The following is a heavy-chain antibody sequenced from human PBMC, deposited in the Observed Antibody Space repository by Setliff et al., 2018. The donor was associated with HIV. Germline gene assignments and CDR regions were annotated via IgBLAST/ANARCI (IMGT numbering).Heavy chain of an antibody. Sequence: GASVKVSCKASGGTFSSYTFSWVRQAPGQGLEWMGGIIPIFGTAHYAQKFQGRVTITADESTSTAYMELSSLRSEDTAVYYCARNPQPTGTPDYYYYYYMDVWGKGTTVTVSS. V-gene: IGHV1-69*13. J-gene: IGHJ6*03. CDR3: ARNPQPTGTPDYYYYYYMDV. D-gene: IGHD1-1*01. CDR2: IIPIFGTA. CDR1: GGTFSSYT.